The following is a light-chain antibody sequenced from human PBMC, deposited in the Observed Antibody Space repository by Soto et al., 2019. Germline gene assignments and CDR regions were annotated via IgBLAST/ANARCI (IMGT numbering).Light chain of an antibody. J-gene: IGLJ2*01. CDR3: SSHAGSNNFEV. Sequence: QSALTQPPSASGSPGQSVTISCTGTDSDVGAYTYVSWYQQHPGKAPKLMIFEVSKRPSGVPDRFSGSKSGNTASLTVSGLQPEDEAFYYCSSHAGSNNFEVFGGGTKLTVL. CDR1: DSDVGAYTY. V-gene: IGLV2-8*01. CDR2: EVS.